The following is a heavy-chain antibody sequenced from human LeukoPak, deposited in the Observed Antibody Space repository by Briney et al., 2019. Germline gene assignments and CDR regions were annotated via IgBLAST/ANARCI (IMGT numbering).Heavy chain of an antibody. D-gene: IGHD3-16*02. V-gene: IGHV4-61*02. CDR2: IYTSGST. J-gene: IGHJ4*02. CDR3: ARGTSVIRGRPGSGEYYFDY. Sequence: SQTLSLTCTVSGGSISSGSYYWSWIRQPAGKGLEWIGRIYTSGSTNYNPSLKSRVTISVDTSKNQLSLKLSSVTAADTAVYYCARGTSVIRGRPGSGEYYFDYWGQGTLVTVSS. CDR1: GGSISSGSYY.